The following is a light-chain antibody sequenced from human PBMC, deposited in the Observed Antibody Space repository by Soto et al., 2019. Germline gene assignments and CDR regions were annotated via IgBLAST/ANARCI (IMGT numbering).Light chain of an antibody. CDR1: NIGSKS. J-gene: IGLJ2*01. V-gene: IGLV3-21*01. Sequence: SYELTQPPSVSVPPGKTARITCGGNNIGSKSVHWYQQKPGQAPVLVIYYDSDRPSGIPERFSGSKSGNTATLTISRVEAGDEADYYCQVWDRSSDHRVFGGGTKLTVL. CDR2: YDS. CDR3: QVWDRSSDHRV.